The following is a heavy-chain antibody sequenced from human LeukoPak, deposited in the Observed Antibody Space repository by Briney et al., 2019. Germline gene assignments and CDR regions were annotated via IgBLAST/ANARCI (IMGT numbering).Heavy chain of an antibody. Sequence: PGGSLRLSCAASGFTFSSYGMHWVRQAPGKGLEWVAFIRYDGSNKYYADSVKGRFTISRDNSKNTLYLRMNSLRAEDTAVYYCARAKPKNMVRGLIMRRESRYYFDYWGQGTLVTVSS. D-gene: IGHD3-10*01. J-gene: IGHJ4*02. CDR1: GFTFSSYG. CDR3: ARAKPKNMVRGLIMRRESRYYFDY. V-gene: IGHV3-30*02. CDR2: IRYDGSNK.